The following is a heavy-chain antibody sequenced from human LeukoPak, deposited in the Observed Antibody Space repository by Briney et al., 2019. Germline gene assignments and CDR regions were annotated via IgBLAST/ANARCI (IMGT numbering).Heavy chain of an antibody. CDR3: AKSRPYCSGGDCYSNFDY. CDR1: GITFSASG. J-gene: IGHJ4*02. V-gene: IGHV3-23*01. CDR2: VSGSGDST. Sequence: GGSLRLSCAASGITFSASGMHWVRQAPGKGLEWVSAVSGSGDSTYFAASVKGRFTISRDNSKSTLYLQMNSLRAEDTAVYYCAKSRPYCSGGDCYSNFDYWGQGALVTVSS. D-gene: IGHD2-15*01.